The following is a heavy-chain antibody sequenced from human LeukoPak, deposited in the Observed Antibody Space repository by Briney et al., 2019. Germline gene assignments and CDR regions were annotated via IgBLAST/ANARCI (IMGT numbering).Heavy chain of an antibody. V-gene: IGHV3-23*01. CDR1: GFPFSASA. Sequence: PWGSLRLSCAASGFPFSASAMTWVRQAPGKGLEWVSHILSTGTTYYADSVRGRFTISRDNSKNTLYLLMTSLRADDTAVYSCATVKYDYGDPVGWFDPWGQGTLVTVSS. CDR3: ATVKYDYGDPVGWFDP. D-gene: IGHD4-17*01. CDR2: ILSTGTT. J-gene: IGHJ5*02.